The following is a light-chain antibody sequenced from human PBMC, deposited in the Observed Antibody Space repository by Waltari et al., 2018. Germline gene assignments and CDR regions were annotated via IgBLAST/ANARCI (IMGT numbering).Light chain of an antibody. V-gene: IGLV2-14*01. CDR1: SSDVGGYNY. CDR3: ASYTSSDSWV. CDR2: ELR. J-gene: IGLJ3*02. Sequence: QSALTQPASVSGSPGQSITISCTGTSSDVGGYNYVSWYQQHPGKAPKLMIYELRNRPSGVSNRFSGSKSGNTASLTFSWLQAEDEADYYCASYTSSDSWVFGGGTKLTVL.